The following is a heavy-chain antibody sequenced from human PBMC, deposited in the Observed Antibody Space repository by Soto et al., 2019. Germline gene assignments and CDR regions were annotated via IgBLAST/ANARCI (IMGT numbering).Heavy chain of an antibody. CDR3: ARGDSGSCSPGFDY. J-gene: IGHJ4*02. D-gene: IGHD3-10*01. CDR1: GGTFSSYT. V-gene: IGHV1-69*12. CDR2: IIPISGTA. Sequence: QVQLVQSGAEVKKPGSSVKVACKTSGGTFSSYTITWVRQAPGQGLEWMGGIIPISGTANYAQKFQGRVTITADECTSAAYMERTSLRSEDTAVYYCARGDSGSCSPGFDYWGQGTLVTVSS.